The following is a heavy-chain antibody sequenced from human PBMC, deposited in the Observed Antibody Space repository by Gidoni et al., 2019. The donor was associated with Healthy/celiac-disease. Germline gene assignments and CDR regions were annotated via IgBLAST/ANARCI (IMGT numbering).Heavy chain of an antibody. Sequence: EVQLVESGGGLVKPGGSLRLSCAASGFTFSNAWMSWVRQAPGKGLEWVGRIKSKTDGGTTDYAAPVKGRFTISRDDSKNTLYLQMNSLKTEDTAVYYCTTDEVSGYSYDYWGQGTLVTVSS. CDR2: IKSKTDGGTT. V-gene: IGHV3-15*01. CDR3: TTDEVSGYSYDY. CDR1: GFTFSNAW. J-gene: IGHJ4*02. D-gene: IGHD3-22*01.